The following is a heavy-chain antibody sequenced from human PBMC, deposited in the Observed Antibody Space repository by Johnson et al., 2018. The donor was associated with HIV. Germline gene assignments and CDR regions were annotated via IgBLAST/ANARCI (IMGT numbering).Heavy chain of an antibody. J-gene: IGHJ3*02. V-gene: IGHV3-30*04. Sequence: QVQLVESGGGVVQPGTSLRLSCAASGFSFSNYPMHWVRQAPGKGLEWVAVISYDGSERYYGDSVKGRFTISRDNSRNTLYLQMNSLRAEDTAVYYCASVPMIVVLDGAFDIWGQGTMVTVSS. D-gene: IGHD3-22*01. CDR1: GFSFSNYP. CDR3: ASVPMIVVLDGAFDI. CDR2: ISYDGSER.